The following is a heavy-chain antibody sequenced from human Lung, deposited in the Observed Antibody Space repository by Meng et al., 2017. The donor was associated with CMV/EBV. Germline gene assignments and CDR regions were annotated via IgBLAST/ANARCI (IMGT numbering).Heavy chain of an antibody. V-gene: IGHV3-9*01. CDR3: AKGPGYQAAKFYFDY. J-gene: IGHJ4*02. Sequence: LTXAGSGFNFGNYAMHWVRQAPGKGLEWVSSISWNSGNMGYADSVEGRFTISRDNAKKSVYLQMNSLRPEDTALYYCAKGPGYQAAKFYFDYWGQGTXVTVSS. CDR1: GFNFGNYA. D-gene: IGHD6-25*01. CDR2: ISWNSGNM.